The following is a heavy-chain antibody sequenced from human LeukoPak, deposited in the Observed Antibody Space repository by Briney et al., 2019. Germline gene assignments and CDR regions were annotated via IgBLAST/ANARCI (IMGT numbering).Heavy chain of an antibody. CDR1: GYPINIDYS. D-gene: IGHD3-3*01. CDR2: ISPKGIT. Sequence: SETLSLTCFVSGYPINIDYSWGWIRQSPGKGLEWIGVISPKGITYYNPSLRGRVSISPDTSKNQFPLRLSSMTATDTAMYYCARVPGVYFDFSIGFGSGWFDPWGQGILVTVSS. CDR3: ARVPGVYFDFSIGFGSGWFDP. V-gene: IGHV4-38-2*02. J-gene: IGHJ5*02.